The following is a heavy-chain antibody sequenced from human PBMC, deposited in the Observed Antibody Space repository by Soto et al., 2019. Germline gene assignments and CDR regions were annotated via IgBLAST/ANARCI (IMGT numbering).Heavy chain of an antibody. D-gene: IGHD3-10*01. CDR1: GGSISSGGYY. Sequence: QVQLQESGPGLVKPSQTLSLTCTVSGGSISSGGYYWSWIRQHPGKGLEWIGYIYYSGSTYYNPSLKSRVTISVDTSKNQFSLKLSSVTAADTAVYYCARGGLWFGELLNDYWGQGTLVTVSS. J-gene: IGHJ4*02. CDR3: ARGGLWFGELLNDY. V-gene: IGHV4-31*03. CDR2: IYYSGST.